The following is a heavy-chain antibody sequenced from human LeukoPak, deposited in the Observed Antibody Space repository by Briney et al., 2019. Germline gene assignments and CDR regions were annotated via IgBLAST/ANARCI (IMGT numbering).Heavy chain of an antibody. D-gene: IGHD3-16*02. CDR3: ARNLLHLGELSWYYFDY. V-gene: IGHV1-69*13. CDR1: GYTFTSYG. J-gene: IGHJ4*02. Sequence: SVKVSCKASGYTFTSYGISWVRQAPGQGLEWMGGIIPIFGTANYAQKFQGRVTITADESTSTAYMELSSLRSEDTAAYYCARNLLHLGELSWYYFDYWGQGTLVTVSS. CDR2: IIPIFGTA.